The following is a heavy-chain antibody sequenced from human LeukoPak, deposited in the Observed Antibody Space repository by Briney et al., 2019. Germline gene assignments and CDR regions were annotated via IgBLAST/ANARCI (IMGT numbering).Heavy chain of an antibody. Sequence: GGSLRLSCTASGXTFGDSAMSWVRQAPGKGLEWVGFIRSKAYGGTTEYAASVKGRFIISRDDSKSTAYLQMNSLKTDDTAVYYCSREAIVAAHWFDPWGQGTQVTVSS. CDR3: SREAIVAAHWFDP. CDR1: GXTFGDSA. J-gene: IGHJ5*02. CDR2: IRSKAYGGTT. V-gene: IGHV3-49*04. D-gene: IGHD2-15*01.